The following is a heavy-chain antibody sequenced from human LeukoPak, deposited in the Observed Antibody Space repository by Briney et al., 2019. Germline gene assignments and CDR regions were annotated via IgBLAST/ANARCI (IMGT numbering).Heavy chain of an antibody. CDR3: ARGPPSLLLLRQGEIDY. D-gene: IGHD2-15*01. J-gene: IGHJ4*02. V-gene: IGHV3-30*04. CDR2: ISYDGSNK. CDR1: GFTFSSYA. Sequence: PGGSLRLSCAASGFTFSSYAMHWVRQAPGKGLEWVAVISYDGSNKYYADSVKGRFTISRDNSKNTLYLQMNSLRAEDTAVYYCARGPPSLLLLRQGEIDYWGQGTLVTVSS.